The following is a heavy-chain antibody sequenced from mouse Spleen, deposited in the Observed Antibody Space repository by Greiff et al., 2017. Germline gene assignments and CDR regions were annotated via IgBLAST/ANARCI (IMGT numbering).Heavy chain of an antibody. V-gene: IGHV1-54*01. D-gene: IGHD2-1*01. Sequence: QVQLKQSGAELVRPGTSVKVSCKASGYAFTNYLIEWVKQRPGQGLEWIGLINPGSGGTNYNEKFKGKATLTADKSSSTAYMQLSSLTSDDSAVYFCARSDKIYYGNYFDYWGQGTTLTVSS. J-gene: IGHJ2*01. CDR2: INPGSGGT. CDR1: GYAFTNYL. CDR3: ARSDKIYYGNYFDY.